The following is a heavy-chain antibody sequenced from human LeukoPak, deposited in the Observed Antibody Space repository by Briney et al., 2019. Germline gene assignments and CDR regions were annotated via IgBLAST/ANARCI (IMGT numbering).Heavy chain of an antibody. D-gene: IGHD5-12*01. V-gene: IGHV4-34*01. Sequence: MSSETLSLTCAVYGGSFSGYYWSWIRQPPGKGLEWIGEINHSGSTNYNPSLKSRVTISVDTSKNQFSLKLSSVTAADTAVYYCARASGYDKTFDYWGQGTLVTVSS. CDR1: GGSFSGYY. CDR2: INHSGST. CDR3: ARASGYDKTFDY. J-gene: IGHJ4*02.